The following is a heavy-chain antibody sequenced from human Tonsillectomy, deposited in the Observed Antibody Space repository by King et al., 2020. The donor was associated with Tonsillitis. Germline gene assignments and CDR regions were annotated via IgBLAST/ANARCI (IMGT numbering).Heavy chain of an antibody. V-gene: IGHV4-59*01. CDR3: ARYRDGYNSYYFDY. D-gene: IGHD5-24*01. J-gene: IGHJ4*02. CDR1: GGSISNYY. Sequence: VQLQESGPGLVKPSETLSLTCTVSGGSISNYYWNWIRQPPGKGLEWIGDIYYSGSTNYNPSLKSRVTISVDTSKNQFSLKVTSVTAADTAVYYCARYRDGYNSYYFDYWGQGTLVTVSS. CDR2: IYYSGST.